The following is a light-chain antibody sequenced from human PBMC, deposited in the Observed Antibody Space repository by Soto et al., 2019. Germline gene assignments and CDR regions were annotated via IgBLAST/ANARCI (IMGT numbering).Light chain of an antibody. Sequence: QSVLTQPPSVSWAPGQTVTISCTWSSSNIGGGYDVHWYQQLPGTAPKLLIYGNSNQPSGVPDRFSGSKSGTSASLAITGLQAEDEADYYCKSYDSSMSGPVVFGGGTKLTVL. V-gene: IGLV1-40*01. J-gene: IGLJ2*01. CDR2: GNS. CDR1: SSNIGGGYD. CDR3: KSYDSSMSGPVV.